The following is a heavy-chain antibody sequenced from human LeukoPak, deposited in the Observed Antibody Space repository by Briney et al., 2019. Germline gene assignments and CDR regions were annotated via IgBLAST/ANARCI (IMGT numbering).Heavy chain of an antibody. Sequence: SETLSLTCTVSGGSISSNSYYWSWIRQPAGKGLEWIGRIYTSGSTDYNPSLKSRVTMSVDTSKNQFSLKLSSVTAADTAVYYCAREEVYYDSSGYGSYYMDVWGKGTTVTISS. CDR3: AREEVYYDSSGYGSYYMDV. CDR1: GGSISSNSYY. J-gene: IGHJ6*03. CDR2: IYTSGST. V-gene: IGHV4-61*02. D-gene: IGHD3-22*01.